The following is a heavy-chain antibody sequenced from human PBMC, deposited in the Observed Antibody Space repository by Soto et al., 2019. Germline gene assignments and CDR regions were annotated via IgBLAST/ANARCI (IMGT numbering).Heavy chain of an antibody. V-gene: IGHV3-7*01. CDR2: IKQDGSEK. J-gene: IGHJ6*02. CDR1: GFTFSGYW. CDR3: ARGKGVDV. Sequence: GGSLRLSCAGSGFTFSGYWMSWVRQTPGKGLEWVANIKQDGSEKYYVDSVKGRFTISRDNAKSSLYLQTNSLRAEDTAVYYCARGKGVDVWGQGTTVTVSS.